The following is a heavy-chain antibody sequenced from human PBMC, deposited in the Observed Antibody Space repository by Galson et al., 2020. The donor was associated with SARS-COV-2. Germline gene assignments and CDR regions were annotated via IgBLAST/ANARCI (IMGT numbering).Heavy chain of an antibody. Sequence: SETLSLTCTVSGGSVSSGSYFWSWIRQPPGKGLEWIGYVYHSGSTNYNPSLKSRVTISLDTSKNQLSLKLITVTAADTAVFFCASADMTQYGTGLSNGFDLWGQGTLVTVSS. CDR2: VYHSGST. D-gene: IGHD4-17*01. J-gene: IGHJ5*02. V-gene: IGHV4-61*01. CDR3: ASADMTQYGTGLSNGFDL. CDR1: GGSVSSGSYF.